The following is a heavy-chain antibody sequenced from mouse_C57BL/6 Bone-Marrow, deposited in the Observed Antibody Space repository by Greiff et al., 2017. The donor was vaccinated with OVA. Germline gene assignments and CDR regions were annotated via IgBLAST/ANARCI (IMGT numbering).Heavy chain of an antibody. D-gene: IGHD2-1*01. Sequence: EVQLQESGEGLVKPGGSLKLSCAASGFTFSSYAMSWVRQTPEKRLEWVAYISSGGDYIYYADTVKGRFTISRDNARNTLYLQMSSLKSEDTAMYYCTRDLPALFAYWGQGTLVTVSA. CDR2: ISSGGDYI. CDR3: TRDLPALFAY. CDR1: GFTFSSYA. J-gene: IGHJ3*01. V-gene: IGHV5-9-1*02.